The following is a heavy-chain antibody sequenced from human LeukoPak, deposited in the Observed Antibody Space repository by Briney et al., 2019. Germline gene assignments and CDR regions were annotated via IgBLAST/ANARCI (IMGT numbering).Heavy chain of an antibody. J-gene: IGHJ4*02. Sequence: ASVKVSCKASGGTFSSYAISWVRQAPGQGLEWMGGIIPIFGTANYAQKFQGRVTITADESTSTAYMELSSLRSEDTAVYYCARVRLAAGVGATYFDYWGQGTLVTVSS. CDR1: GGTFSSYA. CDR2: IIPIFGTA. V-gene: IGHV1-69*13. D-gene: IGHD1-26*01. CDR3: ARVRLAAGVGATYFDY.